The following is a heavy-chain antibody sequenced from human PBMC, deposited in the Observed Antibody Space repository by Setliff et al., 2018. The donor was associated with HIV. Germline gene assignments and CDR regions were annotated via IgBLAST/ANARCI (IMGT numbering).Heavy chain of an antibody. D-gene: IGHD2-15*01. V-gene: IGHV1-2*06. CDR2: INPNSGDT. J-gene: IGHJ3*02. CDR3: ARDKDGFDI. Sequence: ASVKVSCKASGYTFAGYYINWVRRAPGQGLEWMGRINPNSGDTNYTQSFQGRVTMTRDRSINTAYLELSSLKSGDTAVYYCARDKDGFDIWGQGTMVTVSS. CDR1: GYTFAGYY.